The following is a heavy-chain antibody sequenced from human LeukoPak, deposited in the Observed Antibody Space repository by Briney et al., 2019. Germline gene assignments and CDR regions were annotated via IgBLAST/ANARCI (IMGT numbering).Heavy chain of an antibody. D-gene: IGHD1-26*01. V-gene: IGHV3-53*01. CDR1: GFTVSSNY. CDR2: IYSGGST. Sequence: GGSLRLSCAASGFTVSSNYMSWVRQAPGKGLEWVSVIYSGGSTYYADSVKGRFTISRDNSKNTLYLQMNSLRAEDTALYYCAKASGSGYGRDYFDYWGQGTLVTVSS. CDR3: AKASGSGYGRDYFDY. J-gene: IGHJ4*02.